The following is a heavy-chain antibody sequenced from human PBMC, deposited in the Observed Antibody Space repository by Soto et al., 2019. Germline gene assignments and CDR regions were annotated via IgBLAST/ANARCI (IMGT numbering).Heavy chain of an antibody. V-gene: IGHV3-74*01. CDR3: ARAQDGFGELLENFDY. J-gene: IGHJ4*02. CDR2: INSDGSST. D-gene: IGHD3-10*01. CDR1: GFTFSSYW. Sequence: GGSLRLSCAASGFTFSSYWMHWVRQAPGKGLVWVSRINSDGSSTSYADSVKGRFTISRDNAKNTLYLQMNSLRAEDTAVYYCARAQDGFGELLENFDYWGQGTLVTVSS.